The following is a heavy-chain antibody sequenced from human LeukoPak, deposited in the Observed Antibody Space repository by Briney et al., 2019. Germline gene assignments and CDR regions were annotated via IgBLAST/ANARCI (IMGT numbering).Heavy chain of an antibody. CDR1: GGSISSYY. Sequence: SETLSLTCTVSGGSISSYYLTWIRQPPGKGLEWIGYIYSSGSTNYNPSLKSRVTISVATSNNQFSLKLRSVTAADTAVYSCASASGTSYYYYGMDVWGQGTTVTVSS. V-gene: IGHV4-59*12. J-gene: IGHJ6*02. CDR2: IYSSGST. D-gene: IGHD1-14*01. CDR3: ASASGTSYYYYGMDV.